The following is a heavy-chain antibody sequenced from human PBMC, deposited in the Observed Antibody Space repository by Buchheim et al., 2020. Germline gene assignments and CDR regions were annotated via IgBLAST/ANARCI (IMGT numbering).Heavy chain of an antibody. Sequence: QVQLQGSGPGLVKPSQTLSLTCTVSGGSISSGGYYWSWIRQHPGKGLEWIGYIYYSGSTYYNPSLKSRVTISVDTPKNQFSLKLSSVTAADTAVYYCARRGPAYCGGDCYSGWFDPWGQGTL. CDR1: GGSISSGGYY. D-gene: IGHD2-21*02. CDR2: IYYSGST. J-gene: IGHJ5*02. CDR3: ARRGPAYCGGDCYSGWFDP. V-gene: IGHV4-31*03.